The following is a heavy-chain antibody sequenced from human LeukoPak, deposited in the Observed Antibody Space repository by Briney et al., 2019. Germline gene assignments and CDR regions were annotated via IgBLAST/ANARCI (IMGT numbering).Heavy chain of an antibody. CDR2: ISYDGSNI. CDR1: GFIFSRYR. D-gene: IGHD3-10*01. Sequence: GGPVSLFCAASGFIFSRYRMLCLRQAPGKGLVWVAVISYDGSNIHYADYVKGRFTISRDNSKNTLYLQMNSLRAEDTAVYYCATRITMVRGVMNWFDPWGQGTLVTVSS. V-gene: IGHV3-30*03. J-gene: IGHJ5*02. CDR3: ATRITMVRGVMNWFDP.